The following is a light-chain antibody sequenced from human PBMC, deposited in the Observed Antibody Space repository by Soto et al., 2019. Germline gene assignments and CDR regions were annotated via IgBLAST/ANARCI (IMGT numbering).Light chain of an antibody. V-gene: IGKV3-15*01. CDR3: QQYNNWPPWT. J-gene: IGKJ1*01. CDR1: QSVSSN. CDR2: GAS. Sequence: MLTQCPAYLSVSSGGSGSLSCRAGQSVSSNLAWYQQKPGQAPRLLIYGASTSATGIPARFIGSGSGTEFTLTISSLQSEDFAVYYCQQYNNWPPWTFGQGTNVDIK.